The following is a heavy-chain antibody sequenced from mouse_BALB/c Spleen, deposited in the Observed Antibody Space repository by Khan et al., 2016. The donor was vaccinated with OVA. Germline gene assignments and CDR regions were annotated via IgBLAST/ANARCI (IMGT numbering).Heavy chain of an antibody. J-gene: IGHJ4*01. CDR3: ARKNYYGYAVDY. Sequence: EVELVESGPGLVKPSQSLSLTCTVTGYSITSNYAWNWIRQFPGNKLEWMGYISYSGSTSYNPSLKSRISITRDTSKNQSFLQLNSVTTEETATYYCARKNYYGYAVDYWGQGTSVTVSS. CDR2: ISYSGST. D-gene: IGHD1-1*01. V-gene: IGHV3-2*02. CDR1: GYSITSNYA.